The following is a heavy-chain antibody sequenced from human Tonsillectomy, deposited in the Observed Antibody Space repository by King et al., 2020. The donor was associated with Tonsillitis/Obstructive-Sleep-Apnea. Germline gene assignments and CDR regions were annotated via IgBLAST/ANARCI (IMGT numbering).Heavy chain of an antibody. J-gene: IGHJ4*02. CDR1: GFTFDDYA. D-gene: IGHD5-12*01. CDR2: ISWNSGSI. Sequence: VQLVESGGGLVQPGRSLRLSCAASGFTFDDYAMHWVRQAPGKGLEWVSGISWNSGSIGYADSVKGRTTISRDNAKNSLYLQMNSLRAEDTALYYCAKDGGYDFNLLPKTFDYWGQGTLVTVSS. CDR3: AKDGGYDFNLLPKTFDY. V-gene: IGHV3-9*01.